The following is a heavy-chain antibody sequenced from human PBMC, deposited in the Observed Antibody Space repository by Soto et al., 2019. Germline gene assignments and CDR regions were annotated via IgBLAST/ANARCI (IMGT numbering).Heavy chain of an antibody. CDR3: ARGLNYVVY. D-gene: IGHD3-16*01. J-gene: IGHJ4*02. CDR1: GGSFSCYY. CDR2: INQSGST. Sequence: LSLTCAVYGGSFSCYYWSWLRQPPGKGLEWIGEINQSGSTNFNPSLKSRVTISIDTSKNQFSLKVSSVTAADTAVYYCARGLNYVVYWGQGTLVTVSS. V-gene: IGHV4-34*01.